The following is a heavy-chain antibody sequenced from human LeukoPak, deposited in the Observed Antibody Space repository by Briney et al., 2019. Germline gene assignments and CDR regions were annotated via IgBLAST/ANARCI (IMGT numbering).Heavy chain of an antibody. J-gene: IGHJ4*02. CDR2: ISPNSGDT. D-gene: IGHD4-17*01. V-gene: IGHV1-2*06. CDR3: AKNRAGDYADY. Sequence: ASVKISCKASGYTFTDYYVHWVRQAPGQGLDWMGRISPNSGDTNYAQKFRGRLTVTRDTSISTAYMELSSLRSDDTAVYYCAKNRAGDYADYWGQGTLVTVSS. CDR1: GYTFTDYY.